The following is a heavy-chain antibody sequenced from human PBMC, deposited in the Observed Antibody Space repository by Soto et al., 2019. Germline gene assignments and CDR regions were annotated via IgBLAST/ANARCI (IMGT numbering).Heavy chain of an antibody. CDR1: GASISSGGYY. CDR2: ISYSGNT. J-gene: IGHJ4*02. V-gene: IGHV4-31*03. CDR3: ARDIYGAIDS. D-gene: IGHD4-17*01. Sequence: TLSLTCTVSGASISSGGYYWTWIRQPPGKVLEWIGYISYSGNTSYNPSLKGRVTISVDTSKNQFSLTLSSVTAADTAVYYCARDIYGAIDSWGQGTQVTVHS.